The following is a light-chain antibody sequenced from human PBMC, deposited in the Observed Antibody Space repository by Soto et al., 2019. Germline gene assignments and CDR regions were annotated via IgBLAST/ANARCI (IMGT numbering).Light chain of an antibody. J-gene: IGKJ3*01. CDR2: EAY. V-gene: IGKV3D-15*01. CDR3: QQYNNWPPFT. CDR1: QRVGSN. Sequence: EIVLTQSPGTLSLSPGESATLSCRDSQRVGSNYLAWYQQKPGQPPRLLIQEAYRRATGIPDRFSGSGSGTEFTLTISSLQSEDFAVYYCQQYNNWPPFTFGPGTKVDVK.